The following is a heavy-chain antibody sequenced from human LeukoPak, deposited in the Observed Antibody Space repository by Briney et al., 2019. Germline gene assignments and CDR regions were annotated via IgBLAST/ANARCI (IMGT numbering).Heavy chain of an antibody. V-gene: IGHV1-8*01. J-gene: IGHJ1*01. CDR1: GYAFTSYN. D-gene: IGHD3-10*01. CDR2: MNPNSGNT. CDR3: AKSTGFGEFLWYFEH. Sequence: GASVKVFCKCSGYAFTSYNFDWGRQATGQGLEWMGWMNPNSGNTCYAQKLQGRVTMTRNTSISTAYMELSSLRSEDTAVYYCAKSTGFGEFLWYFEHWGQGTLVTVSS.